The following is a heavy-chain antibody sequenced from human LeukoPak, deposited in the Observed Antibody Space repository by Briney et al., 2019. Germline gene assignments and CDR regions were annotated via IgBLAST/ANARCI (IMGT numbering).Heavy chain of an antibody. J-gene: IGHJ4*02. CDR2: ISAYNGNT. D-gene: IGHD3-22*01. CDR3: ARGGYYYDSSGYYRN. Sequence: GESLKISCKASGYTFTSYGISWVRQAPGQGLEWMGWISAYNGNTNYAQKLQGRVTMTTDTSTSTAYMELRSLRSDDTAVYYCARGGYYYDSSGYYRNWGQGTLVTVSS. CDR1: GYTFTSYG. V-gene: IGHV1-18*01.